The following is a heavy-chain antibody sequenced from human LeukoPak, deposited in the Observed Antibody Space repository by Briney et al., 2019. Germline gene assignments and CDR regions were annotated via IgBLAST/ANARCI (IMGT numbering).Heavy chain of an antibody. CDR1: GGSISGYY. D-gene: IGHD6-19*01. CDR2: IYYSGST. V-gene: IGHV4-59*08. Sequence: SETLSLTCTVSGGSISGYYWSWIRQPPGKGLEWIGYIYYSGSTNYNPSLKSRVTMSVDTSKNQFSLKLSSVTAADTAVYYCARIDRAVAGTIDYWGQGTLVSVSS. CDR3: ARIDRAVAGTIDY. J-gene: IGHJ4*02.